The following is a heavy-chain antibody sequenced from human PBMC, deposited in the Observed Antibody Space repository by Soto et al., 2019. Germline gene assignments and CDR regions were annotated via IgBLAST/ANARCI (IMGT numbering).Heavy chain of an antibody. D-gene: IGHD6-6*01. CDR2: IIPIFGTA. Sequence: QVQLVQSGAEVKKPGSSVKVSCKASGGTFSSYAISWVRQAPGQGLEWMGGIIPIFGTANYAQKFQGRVTITEDESTNTAYMELSSLRSEDTGVYYCALKDTEPLGRFNCYSYGMDVWGQGTTVTVSS. J-gene: IGHJ6*02. V-gene: IGHV1-69*01. CDR3: ALKDTEPLGRFNCYSYGMDV. CDR1: GGTFSSYA.